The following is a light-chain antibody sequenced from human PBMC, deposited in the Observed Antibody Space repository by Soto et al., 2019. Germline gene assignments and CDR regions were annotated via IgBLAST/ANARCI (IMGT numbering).Light chain of an antibody. CDR1: SSDFGAYNH. J-gene: IGLJ1*01. V-gene: IGLV2-14*01. CDR3: NSHTISNTRV. Sequence: QSVLTQPASLSGSPGQSITISCTGTSSDFGAYNHVSWYQHHPGKAPKLMIYDVSNRPSGVSNRFSGSKSGYTASLTISGLLAEDEADYYCNSHTISNTRVFGTGTKVTVL. CDR2: DVS.